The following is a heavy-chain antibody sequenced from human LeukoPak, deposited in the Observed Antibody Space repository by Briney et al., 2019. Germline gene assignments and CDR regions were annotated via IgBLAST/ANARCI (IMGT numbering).Heavy chain of an antibody. D-gene: IGHD1-26*01. V-gene: IGHV3-23*01. CDR1: GFPYDSYA. CDR3: AREESGRGGYYFDY. J-gene: IGHJ4*02. Sequence: GGSLRLSCAASGFPYDSYAMGWARQAPGQGLEWVSAISASGGTTYYADSVKGRFTISRDNSKNTLYLQMNSLRAEDTAVYYCAREESGRGGYYFDYWGQGTLVTVSS. CDR2: ISASGGTT.